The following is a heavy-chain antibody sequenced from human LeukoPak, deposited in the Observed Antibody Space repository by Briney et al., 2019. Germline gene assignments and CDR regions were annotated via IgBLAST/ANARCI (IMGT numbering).Heavy chain of an antibody. D-gene: IGHD2-2*01. CDR1: GYTFTTYY. J-gene: IGHJ6*03. V-gene: IGHV1-46*03. Sequence: ASVKVSCKASGYTFTTYYMHWVRQAPGQGLEWMGIIDPSGGSATYAQKFQGRVTMTRDTSTRTFYMELNSLRSEDTAIYYCARRVYCSSASCYHYYYCMDVWGKGTTVTVSS. CDR3: ARRVYCSSASCYHYYYCMDV. CDR2: IDPSGGSA.